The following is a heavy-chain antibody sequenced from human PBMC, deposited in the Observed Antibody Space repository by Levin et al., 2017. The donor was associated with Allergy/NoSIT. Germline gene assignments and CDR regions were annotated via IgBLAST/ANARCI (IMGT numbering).Heavy chain of an antibody. D-gene: IGHD7-27*01. CDR1: GYTFTAFY. Sequence: GASVKVSCKASGYTFTAFYMHWVRQAPGQGLEWMGRINPYTGDTDYAQKFQGRVTMTRDTSISTAYMELDRLRSDDTAVYYCAKNGDGDYYMDGWGKGTTVTVSS. V-gene: IGHV1-2*06. J-gene: IGHJ6*03. CDR2: INPYTGDT. CDR3: AKNGDGDYYMDG.